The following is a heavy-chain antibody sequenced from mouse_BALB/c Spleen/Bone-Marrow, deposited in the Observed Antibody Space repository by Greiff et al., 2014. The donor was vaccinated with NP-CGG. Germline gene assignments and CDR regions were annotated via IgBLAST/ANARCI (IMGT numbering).Heavy chain of an antibody. CDR3: VRLRLRYWYFDV. Sequence: VKLVESGVELVKPGASVKLSCKASGNTFTSYDINWVRQRPEQGLEWIGWIFPGDSTTKYNEKFKGKATLTTDKSSSTVHMQLSRLTSEDSSFYFCVRLRLRYWYFDVLGAGTPVTISP. J-gene: IGHJ1*01. V-gene: IGHV1S56*01. CDR1: GNTFTSYD. CDR2: IFPGDSTT. D-gene: IGHD1-2*01.